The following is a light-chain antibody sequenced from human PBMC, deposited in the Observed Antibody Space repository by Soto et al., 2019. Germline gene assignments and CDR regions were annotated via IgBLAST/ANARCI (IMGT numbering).Light chain of an antibody. CDR3: QQYKSYPLT. CDR1: QNIGTW. Sequence: DIQVTQSPPTLSASVGDRVTITCRASQNIGTWLAWYQAKPGKAPKLLIYKASSLESGVPSRFSGSGSGTEFTLTISSLQPDDFGSYYCQQYKSYPLTFGRGTKVEIK. J-gene: IGKJ4*01. V-gene: IGKV1-5*03. CDR2: KAS.